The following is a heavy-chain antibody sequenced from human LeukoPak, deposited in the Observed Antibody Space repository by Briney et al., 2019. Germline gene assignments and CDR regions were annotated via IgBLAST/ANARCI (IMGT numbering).Heavy chain of an antibody. V-gene: IGHV1-69*05. CDR2: IIPIFGTA. J-gene: IGHJ4*02. Sequence: SVKVSXKASGGTFSSYAISWVRQAPGQGLEWMGRIIPIFGTANYAQKFQGRVTITTDESTSTAYMELSSLRSEDTAVYYCARDGVGRDGYNSYYFDYWGQGTLVTVSS. D-gene: IGHD5-24*01. CDR3: ARDGVGRDGYNSYYFDY. CDR1: GGTFSSYA.